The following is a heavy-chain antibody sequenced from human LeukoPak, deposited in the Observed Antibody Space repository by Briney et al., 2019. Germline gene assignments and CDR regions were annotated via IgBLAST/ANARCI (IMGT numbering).Heavy chain of an antibody. D-gene: IGHD4-17*01. CDR2: FSVSDATT. CDR1: RFTFSSYG. Sequence: GGSLRLSCAASRFTFSSYGMHWVRQAPGKGLEWVSGFSVSDATTYYADSVKGRFTISRDNSKNTLYLQINSLRAEDTAVYYCAKDPSMYSGDYIIRWGQGTRVIVSS. CDR3: AKDPSMYSGDYIIR. V-gene: IGHV3-23*01. J-gene: IGHJ4*02.